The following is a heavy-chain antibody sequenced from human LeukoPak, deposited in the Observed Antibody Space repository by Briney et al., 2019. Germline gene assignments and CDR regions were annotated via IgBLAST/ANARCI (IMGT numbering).Heavy chain of an antibody. V-gene: IGHV4-34*01. Sequence: SETLSLTCAVYGGTFSDYYWSWIRQPPGRGLEWIGEINHSGSTNYKSSLKSRVTISVDTANSQFSLRLKSVTAEDTAAYYCARVEEGYGSGRRENYYYYYMDVWGKGTTVTISS. D-gene: IGHD3-10*01. CDR1: GGTFSDYY. CDR3: ARVEEGYGSGRRENYYYYYMDV. J-gene: IGHJ6*03. CDR2: INHSGST.